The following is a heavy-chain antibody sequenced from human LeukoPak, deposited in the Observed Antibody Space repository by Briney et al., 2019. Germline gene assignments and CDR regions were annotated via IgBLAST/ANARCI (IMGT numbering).Heavy chain of an antibody. CDR3: ARVDRDGYNLVDY. V-gene: IGHV3-11*04. CDR2: ISSSGSTI. J-gene: IGHJ4*02. Sequence: GGSLRLSCPASGFTFSDYYMSWIRQAPGKGLEWVSYISSSGSTIYYADSVKGRFTISRDNAKNSLHLLMNSLRADDRALYYCARVDRDGYNLVDYWGQGTLVTVSS. CDR1: GFTFSDYY. D-gene: IGHD5-24*01.